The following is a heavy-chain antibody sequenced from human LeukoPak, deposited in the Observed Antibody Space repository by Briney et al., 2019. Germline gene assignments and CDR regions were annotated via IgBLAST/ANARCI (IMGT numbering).Heavy chain of an antibody. J-gene: IGHJ6*03. CDR3: ASIAAWGYYYYYMDV. CDR1: GGTFTSYD. Sequence: ASVKVSCKASGGTFTSYDINWVRQATGQGLEWMGWMNPNSGNTGYAQKFQGRVTITRNTSISTAYMELSRLRSDDTAVYYCASIAAWGYYYYYMDVWGKGTTVTVSS. V-gene: IGHV1-8*03. CDR2: MNPNSGNT. D-gene: IGHD6-6*01.